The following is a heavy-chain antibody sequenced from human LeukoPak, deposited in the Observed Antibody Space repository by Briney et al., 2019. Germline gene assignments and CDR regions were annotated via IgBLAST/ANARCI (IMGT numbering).Heavy chain of an antibody. Sequence: GGSLRLSCAASGFTFSSYRMSWVRQPPGKGLEWVANIKQDGSEKYYVDSVKGRFTISRDNAKNSLYLQMNSLRAEDTAVYYCARDQYRLLSIAARLRWFDPWGQGTLVTVSS. D-gene: IGHD6-6*01. J-gene: IGHJ5*02. CDR2: IKQDGSEK. CDR3: ARDQYRLLSIAARLRWFDP. V-gene: IGHV3-7*01. CDR1: GFTFSSYR.